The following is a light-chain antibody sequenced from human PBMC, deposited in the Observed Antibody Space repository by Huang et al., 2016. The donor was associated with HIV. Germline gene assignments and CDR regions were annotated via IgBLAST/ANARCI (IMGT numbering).Light chain of an antibody. J-gene: IGKJ4*01. Sequence: EIVLTQSPATLSVSPGERATLSCRASQSVSSYLAWYQQKPGQAPRLLIYDASNRATGIPARFSGSGSGTDFTLTISSLEPEDFGLYYCQQRSNWPTFGGGTKVEIK. V-gene: IGKV3-11*01. CDR1: QSVSSY. CDR2: DAS. CDR3: QQRSNWPT.